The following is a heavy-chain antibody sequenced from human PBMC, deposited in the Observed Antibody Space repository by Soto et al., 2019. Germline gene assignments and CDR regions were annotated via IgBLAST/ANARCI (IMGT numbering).Heavy chain of an antibody. CDR2: IIPISGTT. D-gene: IGHD2-15*01. CDR1: GGTFNNYA. J-gene: IGHJ4*02. V-gene: IGHV1-69*06. Sequence: QVQLVQSVAEVKRPESSMKVSCKPSGGTFNNYAINWVRQAPGQGLEWMGAIIPISGTTKYAQKFQGRVTITADKSTSTVYMDLSSLRSEDTAVYYCARWGGLSCSGAVCFKKPFDYWGQGTLVTVSS. CDR3: ARWGGLSCSGAVCFKKPFDY.